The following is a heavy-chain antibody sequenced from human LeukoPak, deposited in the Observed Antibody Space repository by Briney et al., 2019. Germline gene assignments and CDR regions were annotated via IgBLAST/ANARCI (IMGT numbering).Heavy chain of an antibody. Sequence: GGSLRLSCAASGSYWMHWVRQAPGKGLVWVSHINSDGSSTSYADSVKGRFTISRDNSKDILYLQMNSLRVDDSATYYCVGEVGSRQMNSWGQGTLVTVSS. D-gene: IGHD1-26*01. CDR1: GSYW. J-gene: IGHJ5*02. CDR3: VGEVGSRQMNS. CDR2: INSDGSST. V-gene: IGHV3-74*01.